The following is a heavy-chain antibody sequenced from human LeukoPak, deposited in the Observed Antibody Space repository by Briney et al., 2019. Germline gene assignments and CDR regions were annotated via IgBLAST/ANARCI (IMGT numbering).Heavy chain of an antibody. CDR1: GFTFSSYA. CDR3: ARALGRVQLWGILVY. Sequence: GGSLRLSCAASGFTFSSYAMHWVRQAPGKGLEWVAVISYDGSNKYYADSVKGRFAISRDNSKNTLYLQMNSLRAEDTAVYYCARALGRVQLWGILVYWGQGTLVTVSS. CDR2: ISYDGSNK. J-gene: IGHJ4*02. V-gene: IGHV3-30*09. D-gene: IGHD5-18*01.